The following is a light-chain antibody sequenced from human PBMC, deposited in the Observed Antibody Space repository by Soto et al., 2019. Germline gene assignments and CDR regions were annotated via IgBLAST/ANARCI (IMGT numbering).Light chain of an antibody. Sequence: DIQMTQSPSSLSASVRDRVTITCLASQGISNYLAWYQQKPGKVPKLLIYAASTLQSGVPSRFRGSGSGTDFPLTTSSLQPEDVATYYCQKYDSAPWTFGQGTKVELK. CDR1: QGISNY. CDR3: QKYDSAPWT. J-gene: IGKJ1*01. V-gene: IGKV1-27*01. CDR2: AAS.